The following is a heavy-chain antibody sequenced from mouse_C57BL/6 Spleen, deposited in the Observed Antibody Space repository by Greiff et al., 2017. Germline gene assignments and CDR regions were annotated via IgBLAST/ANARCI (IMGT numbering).Heavy chain of an antibody. Sequence: EVQLQQSGPELVKPGASVKISCKASGYTFTDYYMNWVKQSHGKSLEWIGDINPNNGGTSYNQKFKGKATLTVDKSSSTAYMELRSLTSEDSAVYYCARPSREDYGSSFAYWGQGTLVTVSA. D-gene: IGHD1-1*01. J-gene: IGHJ3*01. CDR1: GYTFTDYY. CDR3: ARPSREDYGSSFAY. V-gene: IGHV1-26*01. CDR2: INPNNGGT.